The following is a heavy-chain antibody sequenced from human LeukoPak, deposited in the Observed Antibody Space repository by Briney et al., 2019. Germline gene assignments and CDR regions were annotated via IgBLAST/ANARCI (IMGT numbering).Heavy chain of an antibody. J-gene: IGHJ4*02. D-gene: IGHD6-6*01. V-gene: IGHV3-11*06. CDR3: ARGEEYSSSSGPVDY. CDR2: ISNRSNYT. Sequence: PVGSLSLSCAASGFTLCVDYMSWIIQAPGSGMACASYISNRSNYTNYADSVKGRFIISRDNAKHSLYLQMNSLRAEDTAVYYCARGEEYSSSSGPVDYWGQGTLVTVSS. CDR1: GFTLCVDY.